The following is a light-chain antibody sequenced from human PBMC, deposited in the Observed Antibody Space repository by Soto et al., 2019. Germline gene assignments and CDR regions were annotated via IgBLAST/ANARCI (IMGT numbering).Light chain of an antibody. CDR1: QSLSNN. J-gene: IGKJ1*01. CDR2: GAS. CDR3: QKYNNWPPWT. Sequence: ELVMTQSPATLSVSPGERVTLSCRASQSLSNNLAWYQQKPGQAPRPLIYGASTMATGIPARFSGSGSGTEVTLTISSLQSEDFAVYYCQKYNNWPPWTFGQGTKVEIK. V-gene: IGKV3-15*01.